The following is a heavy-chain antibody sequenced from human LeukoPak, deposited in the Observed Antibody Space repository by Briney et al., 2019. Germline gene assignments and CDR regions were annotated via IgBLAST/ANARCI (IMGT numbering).Heavy chain of an antibody. J-gene: IGHJ6*02. CDR2: INSDGSIT. D-gene: IGHD6-19*01. CDR1: GFTFTTYW. Sequence: PGGSLRLSCAASGFTFTTYWMHWVRQAPGKGLVWVSHINSDGSITSYADSVKGRFTISRDNAKNTLYLQMNSLRAEDTAVYYCARDPGAVAPLYGMDVWGQGTTVTVSS. CDR3: ARDPGAVAPLYGMDV. V-gene: IGHV3-74*01.